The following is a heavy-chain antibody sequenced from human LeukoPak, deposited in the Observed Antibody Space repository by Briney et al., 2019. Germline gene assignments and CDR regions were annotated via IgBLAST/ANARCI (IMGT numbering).Heavy chain of an antibody. Sequence: GGSLRLSCAASGFTFSSYALSWVRQAPGKGLEWVSGISGSGGSTYYADSVKGRFTVSRDDSKNTLFLQMNGLRPEDTAVYYCAKASYNIAKENWFDPWGQGTLVTVSS. V-gene: IGHV3-23*01. CDR1: GFTFSSYA. CDR2: ISGSGGST. J-gene: IGHJ5*02. CDR3: AKASYNIAKENWFDP. D-gene: IGHD1-1*01.